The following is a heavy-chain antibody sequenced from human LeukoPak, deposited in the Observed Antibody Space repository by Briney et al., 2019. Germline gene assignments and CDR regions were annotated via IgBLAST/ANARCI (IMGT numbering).Heavy chain of an antibody. D-gene: IGHD3-10*01. CDR1: GGSISSSGYY. J-gene: IGHJ4*02. CDR2: IYYSGST. CDR3: ARRKPNRGGFDY. Sequence: KPSKTLSLTCTVSGGSISSSGYYWGWIRQPPGKGLEWIGSIYYSGSTYYNPSLKSRVTISVDTSKNQFSLKLSSVTAADTAVYYCARRKPNRGGFDYWGQGTLVTVSS. V-gene: IGHV4-39*01.